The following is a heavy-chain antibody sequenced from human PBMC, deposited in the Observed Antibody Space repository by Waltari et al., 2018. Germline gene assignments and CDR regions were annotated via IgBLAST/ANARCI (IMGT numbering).Heavy chain of an antibody. CDR3: ARDEGQLERRDGAFDI. J-gene: IGHJ3*02. CDR2: IIPILGMA. V-gene: IGHV1-69*08. D-gene: IGHD1-1*01. Sequence: QVQLVQSGAEVRKPGSSAKVSCQASGGTFNTYTLTWVRQAPGQGLEWMGRIIPILGMANYAQKFQGRVTITADKSTSTAYMELSSLRSEDTAIYYCARDEGQLERRDGAFDIWGQGTMVTVSS. CDR1: GGTFNTYT.